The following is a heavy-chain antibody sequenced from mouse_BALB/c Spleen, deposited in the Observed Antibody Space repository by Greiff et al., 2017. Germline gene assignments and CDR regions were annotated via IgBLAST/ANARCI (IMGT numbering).Heavy chain of an antibody. V-gene: IGHV1S137*01. Sequence: VQLQQSGAELVRPGVSVKISCKGSGYTFTDYAMHWVKQSHAKSLEWIGVISTHYGDASYNQKFKGKATMTVDKSSSTAYMELARLTSEDSAIYYCARGWEYYFDYWGQGTTLTVSS. D-gene: IGHD4-1*01. CDR1: GYTFTDYA. CDR2: ISTHYGDA. J-gene: IGHJ2*01. CDR3: ARGWEYYFDY.